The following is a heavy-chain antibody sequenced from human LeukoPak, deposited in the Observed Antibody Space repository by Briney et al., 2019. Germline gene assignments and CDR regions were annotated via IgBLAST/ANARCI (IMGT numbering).Heavy chain of an antibody. CDR3: AIGPLGFCTTSGCSTDAFDI. V-gene: IGHV4-59*01. CDR2: VYYSGST. CDR1: AGTIRNYY. D-gene: IGHD2-2*02. J-gene: IGHJ3*02. Sequence: SETLSLTCTVSAGTIRNYYWRWIRQPPGQGLEWIGYVYYSGSTDYNPSLQSRVTISVDTPKKHFSLKLTSVTAADTAVYYCAIGPLGFCTTSGCSTDAFDIWGQGTMVTVSS.